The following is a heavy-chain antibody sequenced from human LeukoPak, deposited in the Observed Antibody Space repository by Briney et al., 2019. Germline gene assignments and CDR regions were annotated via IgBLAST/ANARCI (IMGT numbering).Heavy chain of an antibody. D-gene: IGHD3-16*01. Sequence: GGSLRLSCAASGFTVSSNYMSWVRQAPGKGLEWVSVIYNTGATYYAESVKGRFTISRDNSKNTVYVQMNSLRAEDMAVYYCVGSLWGYQFDYWGQGILVTVSS. CDR2: IYNTGAT. J-gene: IGHJ4*02. V-gene: IGHV3-66*02. CDR1: GFTVSSNY. CDR3: VGSLWGYQFDY.